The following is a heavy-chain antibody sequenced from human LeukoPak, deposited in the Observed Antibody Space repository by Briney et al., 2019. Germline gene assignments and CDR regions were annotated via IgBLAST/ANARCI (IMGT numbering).Heavy chain of an antibody. CDR2: INGDGSST. D-gene: IGHD6-13*01. Sequence: PGGSLRLSCAASGFTFSSYWMHWVRQAPGKGPVWVSRINGDGSSTSYADSVKGRFTISRDNAKNTLYLQMNSLRAEDTAVYYCASPKSLSSSSRWCFDYWGQGALVTVSS. J-gene: IGHJ4*02. CDR1: GFTFSSYW. CDR3: ASPKSLSSSSRWCFDY. V-gene: IGHV3-74*01.